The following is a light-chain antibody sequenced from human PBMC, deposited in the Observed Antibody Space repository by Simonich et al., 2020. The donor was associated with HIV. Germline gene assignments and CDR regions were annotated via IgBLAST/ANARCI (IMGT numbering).Light chain of an antibody. J-gene: IGKJ3*01. CDR3: QQYYSTPPT. V-gene: IGKV4-1*01. Sequence: DIVMTQSPDSLAVSLGERATIKCKSSQSFLYSSKNKNYLAWYQPKPGQPPKLLIYWASTRESGVPDRFSGSGSGTDFTLTISSLQAEDVAVYYCQQYYSTPPTFGPGTKVDIK. CDR2: WAS. CDR1: QSFLYSSKNKNY.